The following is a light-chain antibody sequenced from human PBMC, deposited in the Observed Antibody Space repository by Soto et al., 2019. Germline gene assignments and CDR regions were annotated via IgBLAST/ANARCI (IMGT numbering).Light chain of an antibody. Sequence: IVMTQSPATLSVSPGERGTFSCRASQGIRNHLAWYQHRPGQAPRLLISYGSAGATGIPARFSGSGSGTEFTLTINSLQSEDFAVYYCQQFYTWAVTFGGGTKVEIK. CDR1: QGIRNH. CDR3: QQFYTWAVT. CDR2: YGS. J-gene: IGKJ4*02. V-gene: IGKV3-15*01.